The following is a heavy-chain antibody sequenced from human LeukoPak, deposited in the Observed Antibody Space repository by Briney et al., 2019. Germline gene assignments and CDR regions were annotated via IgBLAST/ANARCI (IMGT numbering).Heavy chain of an antibody. CDR2: INHWEST. Sequence: SESLSLTCAGYGGSFSGYYWSWIRQPPGKGVDGIGEINHWESTNYNPSLKRRGPISVDTCKNQFSLKLSSVTAADTAVYYCARGGSGSDPFDYWGQGTLVTVSS. CDR1: GGSFSGYY. CDR3: ARGGSGSDPFDY. J-gene: IGHJ4*02. D-gene: IGHD3-10*01. V-gene: IGHV4-34*01.